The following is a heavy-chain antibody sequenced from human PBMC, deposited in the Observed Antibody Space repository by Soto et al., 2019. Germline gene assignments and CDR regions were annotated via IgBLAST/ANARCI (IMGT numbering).Heavy chain of an antibody. CDR3: ERRWGSTFAY. CDR1: GGSFSGYY. Sequence: SETLSLTCAVYGGSFSGYYWSWIRQPPGKGLEWIGEINHSGSANYNPSLKSRVTISVDTSKNQFSLKLSSVTAADTAVYYCERRWGSTFAYWGQGTLVLVSS. CDR2: INHSGSA. J-gene: IGHJ4*02. V-gene: IGHV4-34*01. D-gene: IGHD2-2*01.